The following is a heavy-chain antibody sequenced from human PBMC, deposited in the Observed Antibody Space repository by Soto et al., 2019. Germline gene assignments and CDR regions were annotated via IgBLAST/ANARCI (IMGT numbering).Heavy chain of an antibody. Sequence: QVQLVESGGGLVKPGGSLRLSCAASGFTFSDYYMSWIRQAPGKGLEWVSYISSSGSTIYYAESAKGRFTISRDNAKKSLYLQMTSLRAEDTAVYYCAREASNYYPMDYWGQGTLVTVSS. D-gene: IGHD4-4*01. CDR1: GFTFSDYY. CDR2: ISSSGSTI. V-gene: IGHV3-11*01. J-gene: IGHJ4*02. CDR3: AREASNYYPMDY.